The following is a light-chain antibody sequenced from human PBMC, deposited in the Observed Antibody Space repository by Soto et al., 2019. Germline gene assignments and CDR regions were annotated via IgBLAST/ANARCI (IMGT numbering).Light chain of an antibody. J-gene: IGLJ2*01. V-gene: IGLV3-21*02. Sequence: SYELTQPPSVSVAPGQTAMIACGGNNIGSKSVHWYRQQKPGQAPVLVVYDDSDRPSRIPERFSGSNSGNAASLTISGLQAEDEAHYYCSSFTSSTTLLFGGGTKLTVL. CDR1: NIGSKS. CDR3: SSFTSSTTLL. CDR2: DDS.